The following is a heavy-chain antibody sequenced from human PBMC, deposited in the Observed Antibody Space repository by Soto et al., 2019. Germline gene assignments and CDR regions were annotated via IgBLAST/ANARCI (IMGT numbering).Heavy chain of an antibody. CDR3: AARHFWSGPWTARRLDY. J-gene: IGHJ4*02. V-gene: IGHV4-4*02. D-gene: IGHD3-3*02. CDR1: GDSINIRHW. CDR2: ISHNGST. Sequence: PSETLSLTCAVSGDSINIRHWWNCARQPPGKGLEWIGQISHNGSTNYNPSLTSRVTISVDKSKNHFSLKLTSVTAADTAVYYCAARHFWSGPWTARRLDYWGQGTLVTVSS.